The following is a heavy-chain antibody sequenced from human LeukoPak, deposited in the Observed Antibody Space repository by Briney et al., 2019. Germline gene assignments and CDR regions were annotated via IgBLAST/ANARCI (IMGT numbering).Heavy chain of an antibody. D-gene: IGHD6-13*01. CDR3: AKAYTRSWYAAFDI. CDR2: ITDSGGAT. Sequence: GGSLRLSCAGSVFAFTDYAISWVCQAPGKGLEWVSAITDSGGATYYADSVKGRFTISRDNSKNTLYLQMNSLRGDDTAIYYCAKAYTRSWYAAFDIWGQGTMVTISS. CDR1: VFAFTDYA. J-gene: IGHJ3*02. V-gene: IGHV3-23*01.